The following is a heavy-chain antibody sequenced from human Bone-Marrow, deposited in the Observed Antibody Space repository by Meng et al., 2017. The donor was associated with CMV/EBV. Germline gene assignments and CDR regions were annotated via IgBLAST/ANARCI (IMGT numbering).Heavy chain of an antibody. V-gene: IGHV4-39*07. CDR3: VRGTRGTPADY. Sequence: SETLSLTCTVSGGSISSSSYYWGWIRQPPGKGLEWIGEINHSGSTNYNPSLKSRVTISVDTSKNQFSLKLNSVTAADTAVYYCVRGTRGTPADYWGQGTLVTVSS. CDR1: GGSISSSSYY. CDR2: INHSGST. D-gene: IGHD1-1*01. J-gene: IGHJ4*01.